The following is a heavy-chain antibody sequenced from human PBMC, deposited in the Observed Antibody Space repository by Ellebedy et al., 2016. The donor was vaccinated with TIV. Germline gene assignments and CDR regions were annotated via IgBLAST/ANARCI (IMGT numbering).Heavy chain of an antibody. CDR3: ARDRRIYGSGSYLSDYYFDY. D-gene: IGHD3-10*01. J-gene: IGHJ4*02. Sequence: AASVKVSCKASGYTFTSYYMHWVRQAPGQGLEWMGIINPSGGSTSYAQKFQGRVTMTRDTSTSTVYMELSSLRSEDTAVYYCARDRRIYGSGSYLSDYYFDYWGQGTLVTVSS. CDR1: GYTFTSYY. V-gene: IGHV1-46*01. CDR2: INPSGGST.